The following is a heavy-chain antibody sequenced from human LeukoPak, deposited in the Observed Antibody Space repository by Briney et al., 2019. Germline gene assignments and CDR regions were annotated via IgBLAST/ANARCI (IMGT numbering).Heavy chain of an antibody. Sequence: GASVKVSCKAPGYTFTSYDINWVRQATGQGLEWMGWMNPNSGNTGYAQKFQGRVTITRNTSISTAYMELSSLRSEDTAVYYCARMTKRRSGSYFPYYYYYYMDVWGKGTTVTVSS. V-gene: IGHV1-8*03. CDR3: ARMTKRRSGSYFPYYYYYYMDV. CDR2: MNPNSGNT. CDR1: GYTFTSYD. D-gene: IGHD1-26*01. J-gene: IGHJ6*03.